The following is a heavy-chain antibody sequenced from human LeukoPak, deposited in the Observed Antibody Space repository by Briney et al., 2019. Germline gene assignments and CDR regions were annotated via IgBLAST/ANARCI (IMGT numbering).Heavy chain of an antibody. CDR1: GFTVSSNY. J-gene: IGHJ6*03. V-gene: IGHV3-53*01. CDR2: IYSGGST. Sequence: PGGSLRLSCAASGFTVSSNYMSWVRQAPGKGLEWVSVIYSGGSTYYADSVKGRFTISRDNSKNTLYLQMNSLRAEDTAVYYCARGSEELYNYVVRGYYYYMDVWGKGTTVTVSS. D-gene: IGHD1-1*01. CDR3: ARGSEELYNYVVRGYYYYMDV.